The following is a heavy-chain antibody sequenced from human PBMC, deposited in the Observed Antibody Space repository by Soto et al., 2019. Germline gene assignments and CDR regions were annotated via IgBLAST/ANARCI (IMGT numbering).Heavy chain of an antibody. J-gene: IGHJ4*02. D-gene: IGHD5-12*01. Sequence: KVQGRVTITRDTSASTAYMELSSLRSEDTAVYYCARVSGYYLPDYWGQGTLVTVSS. V-gene: IGHV1-3*01. CDR3: ARVSGYYLPDY.